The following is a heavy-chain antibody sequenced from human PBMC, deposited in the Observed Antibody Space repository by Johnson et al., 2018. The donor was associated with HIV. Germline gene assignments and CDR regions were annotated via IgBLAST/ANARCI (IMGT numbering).Heavy chain of an antibody. Sequence: VQLVESGGGLVQPGGSLRLSCAASGFTFSSHAMSWVRQAPGKGLEWVSAISGRGGTTYYADSVKGRFTISRDNSKNTLYLQMNSLRAEDTAVYYCARDYSNPPHAFDIWGQGTMVTVSS. D-gene: IGHD4-11*01. J-gene: IGHJ3*02. CDR2: ISGRGGTT. CDR3: ARDYSNPPHAFDI. V-gene: IGHV3-23*04. CDR1: GFTFSSHA.